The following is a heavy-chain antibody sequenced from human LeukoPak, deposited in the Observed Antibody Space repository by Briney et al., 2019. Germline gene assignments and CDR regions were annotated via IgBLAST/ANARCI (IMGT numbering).Heavy chain of an antibody. CDR2: INDDTP. Sequence: GGSLRLSCTTSGFSFNTYSMSWVRQAPGKGLEWVSAINDDTPYYTDSVKGRFTVSRDNSRDTLYLHLNSLRAEDTAVYYCAKDRGSSGLMGGYYFDYWGQGTLVTVSS. J-gene: IGHJ4*02. V-gene: IGHV3-23*01. D-gene: IGHD6-19*01. CDR1: GFSFNTYS. CDR3: AKDRGSSGLMGGYYFDY.